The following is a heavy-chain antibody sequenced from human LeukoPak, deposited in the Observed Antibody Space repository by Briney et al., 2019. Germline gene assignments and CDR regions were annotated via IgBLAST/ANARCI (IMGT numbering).Heavy chain of an antibody. CDR3: ASGGGDFDY. CDR2: IWYDGSNK. D-gene: IGHD3-16*01. V-gene: IGHV3-33*01. J-gene: IGHJ4*02. CDR1: GFTYSSYG. Sequence: PGGSLRLSCAASGFTYSSYGMHWVRQAPGKGLEWVAVIWYDGSNKYYADSVKGRFTISRDNSKNTLYLQMNSLRAEDTAVYYCASGGGDFDYWGQGTLVTVSS.